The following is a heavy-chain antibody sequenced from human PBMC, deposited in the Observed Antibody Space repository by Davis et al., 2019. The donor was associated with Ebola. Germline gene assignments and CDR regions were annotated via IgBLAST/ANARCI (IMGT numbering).Heavy chain of an antibody. CDR1: GFTFSSYG. D-gene: IGHD2-15*01. J-gene: IGHJ4*02. Sequence: PGGSLRLSCAASGFTFSSYGMHWVRQAPGKGLEWVAVIWYDGSNKYYADSVKGRFTISRDNSKNTLYLQMNSLRAEDTAVYYCARGGYCSGGSCYSVGNYWGQGTLVTVSS. CDR2: IWYDGSNK. V-gene: IGHV3-33*01. CDR3: ARGGYCSGGSCYSVGNY.